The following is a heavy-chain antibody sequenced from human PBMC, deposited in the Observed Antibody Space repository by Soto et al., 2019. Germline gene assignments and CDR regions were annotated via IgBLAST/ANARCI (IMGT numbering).Heavy chain of an antibody. D-gene: IGHD5-18*01. J-gene: IGHJ4*02. CDR2: IVVGTGNT. CDR3: AAGGIQDASGY. V-gene: IGHV1-58*01. CDR1: GFTFTTSA. Sequence: SVKVSCKACGFTFTTSAVQWVRQARGQRLEWIGWIVVGTGNTKYAQKFQERVTITWDMSATTTYMELSSLRSEDTAVYYCAAGGIQDASGYWGQGTLVTVSS.